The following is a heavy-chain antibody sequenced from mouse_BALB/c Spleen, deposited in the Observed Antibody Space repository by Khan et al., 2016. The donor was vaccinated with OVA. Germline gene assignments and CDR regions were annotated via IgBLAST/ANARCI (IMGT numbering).Heavy chain of an antibody. CDR2: IWNDGST. V-gene: IGHV2-6-1*01. CDR1: GFSLTNYG. Sequence: QMQLEESGLGLAAPSQSLSITCTISGFSLTNYGVHWVRQPPGKGLEWLVVIWNDGSTTYNSALKSRLTITKDNSQSQVFLKMNSLQTDDMAIYFCARQPYYHYNIMDYWGQGTSVTVSS. D-gene: IGHD2-10*01. J-gene: IGHJ4*01. CDR3: ARQPYYHYNIMDY.